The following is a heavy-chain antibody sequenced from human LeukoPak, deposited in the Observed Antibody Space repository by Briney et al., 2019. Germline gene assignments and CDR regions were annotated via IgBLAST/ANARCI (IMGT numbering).Heavy chain of an antibody. CDR2: INTNGANT. CDR3: VKGLDYSSSQIDS. D-gene: IGHD6-6*01. V-gene: IGHV3-64*05. J-gene: IGHJ5*01. Sequence: GGSLRLSCSASGFTFKSYAMHWVRQAPGKGLEYVSSINTNGANTYYADSVKGRFTISRDNSRNTVYVQMNSLTPEDTAVYYCVKGLDYSSSQIDSWGQGTLVTVSS. CDR1: GFTFKSYA.